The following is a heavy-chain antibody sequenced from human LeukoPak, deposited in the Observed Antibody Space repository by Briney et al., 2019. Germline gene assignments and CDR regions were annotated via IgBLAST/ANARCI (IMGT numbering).Heavy chain of an antibody. J-gene: IGHJ4*02. CDR2: ISAYNGNT. D-gene: IGHD6-13*01. CDR1: GYTFTSYG. Sequence: ASVKVSCKASGYTFTSYGISWVRQAPGQGLEWMGWISAYNGNTNYAQKLQGRVTMTTDTSTSTAYMELRSLRSDDTAVYYCARDQYGYSSSWYVGDYWGQGTLVTVSS. V-gene: IGHV1-18*01. CDR3: ARDQYGYSSSWYVGDY.